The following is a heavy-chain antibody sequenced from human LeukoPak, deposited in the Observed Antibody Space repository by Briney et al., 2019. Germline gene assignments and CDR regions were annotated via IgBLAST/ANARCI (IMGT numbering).Heavy chain of an antibody. J-gene: IGHJ3*01. Sequence: SETLSLTCTVSGGSITGYYWSWIRQPPGKGLEWIGYVFYSGGTLYNPSLKSRVTISVDTSKTQFSLKLTSVTAADTAVYYCAGHITVTYDAFDLLGRGTMVTVSS. CDR1: GGSITGYY. D-gene: IGHD6-19*01. V-gene: IGHV4-59*08. CDR3: AGHITVTYDAFDL. CDR2: VFYSGGT.